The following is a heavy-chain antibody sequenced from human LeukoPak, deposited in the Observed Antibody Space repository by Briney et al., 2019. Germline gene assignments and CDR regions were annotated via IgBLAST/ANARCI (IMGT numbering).Heavy chain of an antibody. V-gene: IGHV3-15*07. J-gene: IGHJ4*02. D-gene: IGHD3-22*01. CDR3: TTADSSGRFLIDY. CDR1: GFAFTNAW. Sequence: GGSLRLSCAASGFAFTNAWMNSVRQAPGKGLEWVGRIKSKTDGGTADYAAPVKGRFTISRDDSKNTLYLQMNSLKTEDTAVYYCTTADSSGRFLIDYWGQGTLVTVSS. CDR2: IKSKTDGGTA.